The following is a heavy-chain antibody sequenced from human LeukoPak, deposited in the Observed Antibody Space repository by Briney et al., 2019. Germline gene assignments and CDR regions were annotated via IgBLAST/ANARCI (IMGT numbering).Heavy chain of an antibody. V-gene: IGHV3-48*03. Sequence: GGSLRLSCAASGFTFSSYAMSWVRQAPGKGLEWVSAISTSGSTIYYADSVKGRFTISRDNAKNSLYLQMNSLRAEDTAVYYCASIKGYFGEPRLGGQGTLVTVSS. CDR2: ISTSGSTI. J-gene: IGHJ4*02. CDR3: ASIKGYFGEPRL. CDR1: GFTFSSYA. D-gene: IGHD3-10*01.